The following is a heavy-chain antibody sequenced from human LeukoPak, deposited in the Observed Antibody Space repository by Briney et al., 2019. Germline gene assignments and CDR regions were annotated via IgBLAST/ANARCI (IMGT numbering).Heavy chain of an antibody. CDR2: FDPEDGET. J-gene: IGHJ4*02. D-gene: IGHD1-26*01. Sequence: ASVKVSCKVSGYTLTELSMHWVRQAPGKGLEWMGGFDPEDGETIYAQKFQGRVTMTEDTSTDTAYMGLSSLRSEDTAVYYCATDLSGSYSYFDYWGQGTLVTVSS. CDR3: ATDLSGSYSYFDY. V-gene: IGHV1-24*01. CDR1: GYTLTELS.